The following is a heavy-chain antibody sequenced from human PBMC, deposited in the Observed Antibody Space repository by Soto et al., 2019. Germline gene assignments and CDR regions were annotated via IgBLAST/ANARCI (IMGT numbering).Heavy chain of an antibody. CDR3: ARDPVEAGDGPFDA. V-gene: IGHV3-23*01. CDR2: IGGRGVAT. Sequence: EVQLLESGGGLVQPGGSLRLSCAASGFAFRSYAMSWVRQAPRMGLEWVSGIGGRGVATFYTDSVKGRFTISRDNSRSTLYLQINSLRADDTAIYYCARDPVEAGDGPFDAWGLGTLVIVSS. D-gene: IGHD1-26*01. J-gene: IGHJ4*02. CDR1: GFAFRSYA.